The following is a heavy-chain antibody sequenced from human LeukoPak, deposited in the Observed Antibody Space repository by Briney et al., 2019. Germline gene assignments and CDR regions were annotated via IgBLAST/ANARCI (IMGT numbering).Heavy chain of an antibody. CDR2: IYYSGST. V-gene: IGHV4-39*01. CDR3: ARPYSSSWSNFDY. J-gene: IGHJ4*02. D-gene: IGHD6-13*01. CDR1: GGSIRTYY. Sequence: SETLSLTCSVSGGSIRTYYWSWIRQPPGKGLEWIGSIYYSGSTYYNPSLKSRVTISVDTSKNQFSLKLSSVTAADTAVYYCARPYSSSWSNFDYWGQGTLVTVSS.